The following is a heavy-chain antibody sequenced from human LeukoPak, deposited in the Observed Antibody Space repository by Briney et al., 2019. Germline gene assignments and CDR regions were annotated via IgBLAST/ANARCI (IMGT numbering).Heavy chain of an antibody. V-gene: IGHV3-66*01. CDR3: ARGPRRVVAATDNWFDP. CDR2: IYSGGST. Sequence: GRSLRLSCAASEFSVGSNYMTWVRQAPGKGLEWVSLIYSGGSTYYADSVKGRFTISRDNAKNSLYLQMNSLRAEDTAVYYCARGPRRVVAATDNWFDPWGQGTLVTVSS. J-gene: IGHJ5*02. D-gene: IGHD2-15*01. CDR1: EFSVGSNY.